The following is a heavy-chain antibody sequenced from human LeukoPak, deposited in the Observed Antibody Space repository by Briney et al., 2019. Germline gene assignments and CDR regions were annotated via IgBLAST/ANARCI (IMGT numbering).Heavy chain of an antibody. J-gene: IGHJ3*02. D-gene: IGHD6-19*01. CDR1: GGSFSGYY. CDR2: INHSGST. CDR3: ARSGWYGAFDI. V-gene: IGHV4-34*01. Sequence: SETLSLTCAVYGGSFSGYYWSWIRQPPGKGLEWIGEINHSGSTNYNPSLKSRVTISVDTSKNQFSLKLSSVTAADTAVYYCARSGWYGAFDIWGQGTMVTVSS.